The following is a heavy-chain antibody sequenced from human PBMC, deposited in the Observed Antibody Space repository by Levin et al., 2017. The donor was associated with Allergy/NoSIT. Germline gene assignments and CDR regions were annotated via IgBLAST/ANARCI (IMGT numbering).Heavy chain of an antibody. D-gene: IGHD5-24*01. CDR3: ARDRWLHELRGGQKNYYYGMDV. J-gene: IGHJ6*02. Sequence: LSLTCAASGFTFSSYAMHWVRQAPGKGLEWVAVISYDGSNKYYADSVKGRFTISRDNSKNTLYLQMNSLRAEDTAVYYCARDRWLHELRGGQKNYYYGMDVWGQGTTVTVSS. CDR2: ISYDGSNK. V-gene: IGHV3-30*04. CDR1: GFTFSSYA.